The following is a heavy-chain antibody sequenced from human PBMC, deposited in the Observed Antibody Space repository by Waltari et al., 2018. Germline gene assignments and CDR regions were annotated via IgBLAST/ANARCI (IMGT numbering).Heavy chain of an antibody. J-gene: IGHJ4*02. Sequence: QVQLQESGPGLVKPSETLSLTCTVSGGSISSHYWSWIRQPPGKGLEWIGYIYYSGSTNYNPSLKSRVTISVDTSKNQFSLKLSSVTAADTAVYYCARTKRYFDWLPNDYWGQGTLVTVSS. D-gene: IGHD3-9*01. V-gene: IGHV4-59*11. CDR2: IYYSGST. CDR1: GGSISSHY. CDR3: ARTKRYFDWLPNDY.